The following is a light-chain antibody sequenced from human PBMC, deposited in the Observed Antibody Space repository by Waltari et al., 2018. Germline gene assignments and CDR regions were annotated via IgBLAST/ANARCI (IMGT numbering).Light chain of an antibody. J-gene: IGKJ1*01. CDR2: LSF. Sequence: VMTQSPLSLPVTPGEPASISCRSSQSLLHSDGYNYSNWYLQKPGQSPQHQIYLSFIRASGVPDRFTDSGAGTDFTLKISRVEAEDVGFYYCMQALHAPPTFGQGTRAEIK. CDR1: QSLLHSDGYNY. V-gene: IGKV2-28*01. CDR3: MQALHAPPT.